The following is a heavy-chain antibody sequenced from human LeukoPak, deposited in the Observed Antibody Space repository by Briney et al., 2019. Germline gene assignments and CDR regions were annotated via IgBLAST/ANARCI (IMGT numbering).Heavy chain of an antibody. D-gene: IGHD2-8*02. V-gene: IGHV3-74*01. CDR1: GFTFSNCA. Sequence: PGGSLRLSCAASGFTFSNCAMNWVRQAPGKGLVWVSRTNTDGSSTSYADSVKGRFTISRDNAKNTLYLQMNSLRAEDTAVYYCVRGLRATGGFDIWGQGTMVTVSS. J-gene: IGHJ3*02. CDR3: VRGLRATGGFDI. CDR2: TNTDGSST.